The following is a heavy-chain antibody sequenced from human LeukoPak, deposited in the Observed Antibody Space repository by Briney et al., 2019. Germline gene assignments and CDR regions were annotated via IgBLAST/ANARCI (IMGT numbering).Heavy chain of an antibody. CDR2: IRYDGGNK. D-gene: IGHD6-13*01. CDR3: AGSWSPYDAFDI. Sequence: GGSLRLSCAASEFTFSSYGMHWVRQAPGKGLEWVAFIRYDGGNKYYADSVKGRFTISRDNSKNTLYLQMNSLRAEDTAVYYCAGSWSPYDAFDIWGQGTMVSVSS. V-gene: IGHV3-30*02. J-gene: IGHJ3*02. CDR1: EFTFSSYG.